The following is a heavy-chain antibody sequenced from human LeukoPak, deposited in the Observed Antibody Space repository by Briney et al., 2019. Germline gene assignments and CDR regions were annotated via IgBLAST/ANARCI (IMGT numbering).Heavy chain of an antibody. CDR1: GFTFSSYE. D-gene: IGHD1-26*01. Sequence: GGSLRLSCAASGFTFSSYEMNWVRQAPGKGLEWVSYISSSGSTIYYADSVKGRFTISRDNAKNSLYLQMNSLRAEDTAVYYCARGSGGSYYPYFDYWGQGTLVTVSS. CDR2: ISSSGSTI. V-gene: IGHV3-48*03. CDR3: ARGSGGSYYPYFDY. J-gene: IGHJ4*02.